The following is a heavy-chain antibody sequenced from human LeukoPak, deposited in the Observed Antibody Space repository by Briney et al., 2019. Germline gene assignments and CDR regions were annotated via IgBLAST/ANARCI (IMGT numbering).Heavy chain of an antibody. CDR3: ARVITHYDSSGYFFRSVAFDI. CDR1: GVSISSYY. Sequence: SETLSLTCTVSGVSISSYYWSWIRQPPGKGLEWIGYIYYSGSTNYNPSLKSRVTISVDTSKNQFSLKLSSVTAADTAVYYCARVITHYDSSGYFFRSVAFDIWGQGTMVTVSS. CDR2: IYYSGST. D-gene: IGHD3-22*01. V-gene: IGHV4-59*01. J-gene: IGHJ3*02.